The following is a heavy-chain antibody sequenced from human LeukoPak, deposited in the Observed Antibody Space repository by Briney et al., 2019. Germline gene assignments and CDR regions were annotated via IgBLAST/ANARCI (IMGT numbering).Heavy chain of an antibody. Sequence: GGSLRLSCAASGFIFSIYSMKWVRQARGEGVEGVSSFDRSGILLYSSDSVKRQHTISRDNAKSSVYLQMNSLRAEHTAVYYCARRYCSSTICYAFLYWRQRPLLTLSS. D-gene: IGHD2-2*01. CDR3: ARRYCSSTICYAFLY. J-gene: IGHJ4*02. CDR2: FDRSGILL. CDR1: GFIFSIYS. V-gene: IGHV3-21*03.